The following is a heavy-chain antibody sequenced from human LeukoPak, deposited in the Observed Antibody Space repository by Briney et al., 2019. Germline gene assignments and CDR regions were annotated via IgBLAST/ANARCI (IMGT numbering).Heavy chain of an antibody. V-gene: IGHV3-30*02. CDR3: AKDAKWELPTLGFDY. CDR2: IRYDGSNK. D-gene: IGHD1-26*01. Sequence: QSGGSLRLSCAASGFTFSSYGMHWVRQAPGKGLEWVAFIRYDGSNKYYADSVKGRFTISRDNSKNTLYLQMNSLRAEDTAVYYCAKDAKWELPTLGFDYWGQGTLVTVSS. J-gene: IGHJ4*02. CDR1: GFTFSSYG.